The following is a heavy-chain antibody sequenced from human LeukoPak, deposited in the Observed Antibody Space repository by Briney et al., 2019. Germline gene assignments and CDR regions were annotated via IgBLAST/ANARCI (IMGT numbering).Heavy chain of an antibody. V-gene: IGHV4-4*07. D-gene: IGHD5-12*01. Sequence: SETLSLTCTVSGGSISSYYWSWIRQPAGKGLEWIGRIYTSGSTNYNPSLKSRVTMSVDTSKNQFSQKLSSVTAADTAVYYCARAKLATISGYYYYMDVWGKGTTVTVSS. CDR3: ARAKLATISGYYYYMDV. CDR1: GGSISSYY. J-gene: IGHJ6*03. CDR2: IYTSGST.